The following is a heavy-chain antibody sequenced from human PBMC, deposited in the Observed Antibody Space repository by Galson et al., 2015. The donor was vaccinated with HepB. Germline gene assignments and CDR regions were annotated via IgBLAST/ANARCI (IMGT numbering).Heavy chain of an antibody. D-gene: IGHD2-15*01. Sequence: SLRLSCAASGFTFSSNNMHWVRQAPGKGLEWVAVIWFDGTNKYHADCVKGRFTISRDNSKNTLFLQMSNLRAEDTAVYYCARDKDDAMDVWGQGTTVTVSS. CDR2: IWFDGTNK. CDR1: GFTFSSNN. J-gene: IGHJ6*02. V-gene: IGHV3-33*08. CDR3: ARDKDDAMDV.